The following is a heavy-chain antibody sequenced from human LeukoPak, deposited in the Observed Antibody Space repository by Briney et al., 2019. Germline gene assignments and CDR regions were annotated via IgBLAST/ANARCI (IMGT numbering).Heavy chain of an antibody. Sequence: ASVKVSCKASGYTFTSNYIHWVRQAPGQGLEWMGWISAYNGNTNYAQKVQGRVTMTTDTSTSTAYMELRSLRSDDTAMYYCARESYVYSRSPDDAFDIWGRGTLVTVSS. J-gene: IGHJ3*02. CDR3: ARESYVYSRSPDDAFDI. D-gene: IGHD6-6*01. CDR1: GYTFTSNY. V-gene: IGHV1-18*04. CDR2: ISAYNGNT.